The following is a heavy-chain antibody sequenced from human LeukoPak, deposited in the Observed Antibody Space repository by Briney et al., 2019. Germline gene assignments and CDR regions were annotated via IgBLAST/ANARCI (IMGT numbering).Heavy chain of an antibody. V-gene: IGHV3-23*01. Sequence: GGSLRLSCAASGFSFSSYAISWVRQAPGQGLEWVSVISGSGGTTFYADPVKGRFTISRDNYKNTLYLEMNSLRVGDTAIYYCAKGRTVLNDALDVWGQRTMVTVSS. J-gene: IGHJ3*01. CDR2: ISGSGGTT. CDR1: GFSFSSYA. CDR3: AKGRTVLNDALDV. D-gene: IGHD4-11*01.